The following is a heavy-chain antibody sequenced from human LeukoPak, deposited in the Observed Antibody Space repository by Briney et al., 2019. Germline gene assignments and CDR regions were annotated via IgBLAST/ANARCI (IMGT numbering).Heavy chain of an antibody. J-gene: IGHJ3*02. V-gene: IGHV3-66*01. D-gene: IGHD5-24*01. CDR1: GFTVSSNY. CDR2: IYSGGST. Sequence: GGSLRLSCAASGFTVSSNYMSWVRQAPGKGLEWVSVIYSGGSTYYADPVKGRFTISRDNSKNTLYLQMNSPRAEDTAVYYCARDVGITGAFDIWGQGTMVTVSS. CDR3: ARDVGITGAFDI.